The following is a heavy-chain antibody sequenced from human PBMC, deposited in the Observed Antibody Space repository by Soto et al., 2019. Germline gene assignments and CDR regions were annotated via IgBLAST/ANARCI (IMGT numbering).Heavy chain of an antibody. CDR1: GYTFSDYY. D-gene: IGHD6-19*01. V-gene: IGHV1-2*02. J-gene: IGHJ4*02. CDR3: ARHRFSSGSDYFDY. CDR2: INPNSGDT. Sequence: ASVKVSCKASGYTFSDYYLHWVRQAPGQGLEWMGSINPNSGDTDYAQKFQARVTMTRDTSISTAYMELNRLRSDDTAVYYCARHRFSSGSDYFDYWGQ.